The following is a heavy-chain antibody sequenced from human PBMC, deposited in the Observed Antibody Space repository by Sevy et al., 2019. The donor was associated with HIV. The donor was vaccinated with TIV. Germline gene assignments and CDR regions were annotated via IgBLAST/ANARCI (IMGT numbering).Heavy chain of an antibody. Sequence: SQTLSLTCAISGDSVSSNSAAWNWIRQSPSRGLEWLGTTYYRSKWYNDYAVSVKSRVIINPDTSKNQFSLQLNSVTPEDTAVYYCAGDWSFSGSQGWFDPWGQGTLVTVSS. CDR1: GDSVSSNSAA. V-gene: IGHV6-1*01. J-gene: IGHJ5*02. CDR3: AGDWSFSGSQGWFDP. CDR2: TYYRSKWYN. D-gene: IGHD6-13*01.